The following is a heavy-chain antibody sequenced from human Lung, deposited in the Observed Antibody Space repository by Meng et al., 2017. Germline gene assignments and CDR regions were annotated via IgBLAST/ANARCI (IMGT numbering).Heavy chain of an antibody. CDR1: VLSLGTSGVA. CDR3: APASYYDDSSGYTFVDY. D-gene: IGHD3-22*01. CDR2: IYGDRDR. J-gene: IGHJ4*02. Sequence: QVALMESELALVKPTESLTLTRSFSVLSLGTSGVAFSWIRQPPGRALQWMALIYGDRDRRDSTSLKSTHIINEHTSKYQEDLKKTKMQPVDTVTYDCAPASYYDDSSGYTFVDYWGQGTLVTVSS. V-gene: IGHV2-5*02.